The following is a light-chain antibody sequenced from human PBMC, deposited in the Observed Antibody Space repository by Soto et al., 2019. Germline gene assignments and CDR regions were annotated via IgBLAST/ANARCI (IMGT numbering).Light chain of an antibody. V-gene: IGLV4-69*01. CDR2: LDSDGSH. CDR3: QTWGTGIHVV. J-gene: IGLJ2*01. Sequence: QLVLTQSPSASASLVVSVKLTCTLSSGHSSYAIAWHQQQPEKGPRYLMKLDSDGSHTKGDAIPDRFSGSSSGAERYLTISSLQSEDEADYYCQTWGTGIHVVFGGGTKLTVL. CDR1: SGHSSYA.